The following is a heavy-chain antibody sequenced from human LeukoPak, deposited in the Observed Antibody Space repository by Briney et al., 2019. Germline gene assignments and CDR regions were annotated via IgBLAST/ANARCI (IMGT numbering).Heavy chain of an antibody. CDR1: GGSISSGPYY. Sequence: SEALSLTCTVSGGSISSGPYYWGWIRQPPGKGLEWIGSIYYSGTTYYNPSLKSRVTISVDTSKNHFSLKLSSVTAADTAVYYCATGIGTLWSGYYHDYWGQGTLVTVSS. CDR2: IYYSGTT. V-gene: IGHV4-39*02. CDR3: ATGIGTLWSGYYHDY. D-gene: IGHD3-3*01. J-gene: IGHJ4*02.